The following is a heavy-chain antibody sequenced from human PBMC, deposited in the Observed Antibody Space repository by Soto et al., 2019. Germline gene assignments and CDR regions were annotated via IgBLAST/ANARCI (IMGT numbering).Heavy chain of an antibody. CDR3: ARTPTSARKCYYYYGMDV. J-gene: IGHJ6*02. Sequence: GESLTLSCAASGVSVSSNYMSWVRQAPGKGLEWVAFIYSGGSTYYGDSVKGRFTISRDNSKNTLYLQMNSLRAEDTAVYYCARTPTSARKCYYYYGMDVWGQGTTVTVSS. CDR2: IYSGGST. V-gene: IGHV3-53*01. D-gene: IGHD1-26*01. CDR1: GVSVSSNY.